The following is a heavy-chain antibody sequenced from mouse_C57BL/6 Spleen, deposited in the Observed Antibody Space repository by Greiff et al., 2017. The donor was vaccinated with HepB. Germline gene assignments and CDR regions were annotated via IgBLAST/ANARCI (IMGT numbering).Heavy chain of an antibody. CDR1: GFSLTSYG. V-gene: IGHV2-2*01. Sequence: QVQLQQSGPGLVQPSQSLSITCTVSGFSLTSYGVHWVRQSPGKGLEWLGVIWSGGSTDYNAAFISRLSISKDNSKSQVFFKMNSRQADDTAIYYCASVFIDFAYWGQGTLVTVSA. CDR3: ASVFIDFAY. D-gene: IGHD1-1*01. CDR2: IWSGGST. J-gene: IGHJ3*01.